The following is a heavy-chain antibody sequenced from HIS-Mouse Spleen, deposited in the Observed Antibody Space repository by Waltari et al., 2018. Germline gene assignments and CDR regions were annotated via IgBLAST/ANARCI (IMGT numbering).Heavy chain of an antibody. CDR2: IWYDGSNK. V-gene: IGHV3-33*01. J-gene: IGHJ6*02. CDR3: ARGWHRVGPAHYYYYGMDV. Sequence: GMHWVRQAPGKGLEWVAVIWYDGSNKYYADSVKGRFTISRDNSKNTLYLQMNSLRAEDTAVYYCARGWHRVGPAHYYYYGMDVWGQGTTVTVSS. CDR1: G. D-gene: IGHD2-15*01.